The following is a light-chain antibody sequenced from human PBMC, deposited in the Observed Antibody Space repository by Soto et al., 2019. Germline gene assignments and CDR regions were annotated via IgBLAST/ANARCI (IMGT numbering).Light chain of an antibody. Sequence: IVMTQSPGTLYLSPGERATLSCRASQSVSNNYLAWFQQSPGQAPRLLIYGASTRATGIPDRFSGSGSGTDFTLTISRLEPEDFVMYYCQQYGSSTGYTFGQGTKLEIK. J-gene: IGKJ2*01. V-gene: IGKV3-20*01. CDR1: QSVSNNY. CDR2: GAS. CDR3: QQYGSSTGYT.